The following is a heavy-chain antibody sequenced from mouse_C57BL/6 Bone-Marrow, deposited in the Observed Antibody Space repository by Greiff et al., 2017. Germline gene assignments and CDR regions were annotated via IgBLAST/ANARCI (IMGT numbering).Heavy chain of an antibody. Sequence: EVKLEESGAELVRPGASVKLSCTASGFNIKDDYMHWVKQRPEQGLEWIGWIDPENGDTEYASKFQGKATITADTSSNTAYLQLSSLTSEDTAVYYCTTKLRFAYWGQGTLVTVSA. V-gene: IGHV14-4*01. CDR2: IDPENGDT. D-gene: IGHD4-1*01. J-gene: IGHJ3*01. CDR3: TTKLRFAY. CDR1: GFNIKDDY.